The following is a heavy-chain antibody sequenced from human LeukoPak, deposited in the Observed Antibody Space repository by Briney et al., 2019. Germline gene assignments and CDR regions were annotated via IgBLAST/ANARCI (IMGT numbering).Heavy chain of an antibody. D-gene: IGHD4-23*01. Sequence: GGSLRLSCAASEFPFNGYWMSWVRQAPGKGLECVANINQDGSEKYYVDSVRGRFTVSRDNAKNSLYLQMNSLRAEDTAVYYCARDDYGGNSVLDYWGQGTLVTVSS. V-gene: IGHV3-7*01. J-gene: IGHJ4*02. CDR1: EFPFNGYW. CDR2: INQDGSEK. CDR3: ARDDYGGNSVLDY.